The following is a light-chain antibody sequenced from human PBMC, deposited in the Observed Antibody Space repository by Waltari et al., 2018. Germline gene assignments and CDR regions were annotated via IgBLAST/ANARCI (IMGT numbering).Light chain of an antibody. Sequence: DIVMTQSPESLAVSLGERATISCKTSESVLYSSNNKNHLAWYQQKPGQPPMLLLYWASTREAGVPDRFIGSGSETDFTLTVTSLQAEDVAVYYCQQYYNTPLTFGGGTKVEVK. V-gene: IGKV4-1*01. J-gene: IGKJ4*01. CDR1: ESVLYSSNNKNH. CDR2: WAS. CDR3: QQYYNTPLT.